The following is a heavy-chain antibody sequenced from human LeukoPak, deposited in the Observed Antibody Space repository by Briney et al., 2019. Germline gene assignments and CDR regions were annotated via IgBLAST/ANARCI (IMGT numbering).Heavy chain of an antibody. CDR1: GGTFSSYA. CDR2: IIPIFGTA. D-gene: IGHD3-22*01. CDR3: ARGGYPYWYFDL. J-gene: IGHJ2*01. Sequence: ASVKVSCKASGGTFSSYAISWVRQAPGQGLEWMGGIIPIFGTANYAQKFQGRVTITADESTSTAYMELSSLRSDDTAVYYCARGGYPYWYFDLWGRGTLVTVSS. V-gene: IGHV1-69*13.